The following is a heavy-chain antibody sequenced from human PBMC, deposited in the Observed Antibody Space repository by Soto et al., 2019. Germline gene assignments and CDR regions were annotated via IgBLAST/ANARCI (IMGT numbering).Heavy chain of an antibody. Sequence: GGSLRLSCAASGFTFNMYAIHWVRQAPGKGLEWVAVISSDGGDKYHADPVKGRFTVSRDNSKNTVYLQMNSLRAEDTAVYYCARDSDMGAAGYYFDYWGQGTLVTVSS. CDR1: GFTFNMYA. D-gene: IGHD6-13*01. CDR3: ARDSDMGAAGYYFDY. CDR2: ISSDGGDK. J-gene: IGHJ4*02. V-gene: IGHV3-30-3*01.